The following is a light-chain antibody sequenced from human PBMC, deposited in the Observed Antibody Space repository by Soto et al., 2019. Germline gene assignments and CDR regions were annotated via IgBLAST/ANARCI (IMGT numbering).Light chain of an antibody. CDR2: GAS. Sequence: DIQMTQSPSSLSASVGDRVTITCRASQIIKNYLNWYQQKPGKAPKLLIYGASSLQSGVPSRFSGSVSETDFTLTISSLQPEDFATYFCQQSYSTPRTFGQGTKVEIK. J-gene: IGKJ1*01. CDR3: QQSYSTPRT. CDR1: QIIKNY. V-gene: IGKV1-39*01.